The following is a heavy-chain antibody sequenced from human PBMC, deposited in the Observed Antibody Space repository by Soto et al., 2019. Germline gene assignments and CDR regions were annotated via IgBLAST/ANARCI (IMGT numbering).Heavy chain of an antibody. CDR2: IDGGGYT. CDR3: ARGGGSAYVTPPISNWFDP. CDR1: GFIVSMNY. Sequence: EVQLVETGGGLIQPGGSLRLSCAASGFIVSMNYMYWVRQAPGKGLEWVSVIDGGGYTYYADSVKGRFTISRDNSKNTLHLQMNSLRAEDSAVYYCARGGGSAYVTPPISNWFDPWGQGTLVTVSS. D-gene: IGHD3-22*01. J-gene: IGHJ5*02. V-gene: IGHV3-53*02.